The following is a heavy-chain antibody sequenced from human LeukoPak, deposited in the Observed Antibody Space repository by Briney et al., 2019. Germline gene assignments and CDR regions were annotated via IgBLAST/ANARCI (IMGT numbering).Heavy chain of an antibody. D-gene: IGHD3-3*01. J-gene: IGHJ4*02. Sequence: GGSLRLSCAASGFRFSTYWMSWVRQAPGKGLEWVANIKQDGSDKHYVDSVKGRFTISRDNSKNTLYLQMNSLRAEDTAVYYCAKSLRFPRGFDYWGQGTLVTVSS. CDR3: AKSLRFPRGFDY. CDR2: IKQDGSDK. V-gene: IGHV3-7*03. CDR1: GFRFSTYW.